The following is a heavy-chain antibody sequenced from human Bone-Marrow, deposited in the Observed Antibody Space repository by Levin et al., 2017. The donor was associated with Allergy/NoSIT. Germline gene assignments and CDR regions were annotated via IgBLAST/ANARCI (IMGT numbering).Heavy chain of an antibody. J-gene: IGHJ5*02. D-gene: IGHD4-23*01. V-gene: IGHV5-51*01. CDR3: ARRGYDYGGNVFDH. Sequence: KVSCKGSGYTFNNYWIGWVRQMPAKGLEWMGIIYPGDSDPRYSPSFQGQVTISADKSISTAYLQWSSLKASDTAMYYCARRGYDYGGNVFDHWGQGTLVTVSS. CDR1: GYTFNNYW. CDR2: IYPGDSDP.